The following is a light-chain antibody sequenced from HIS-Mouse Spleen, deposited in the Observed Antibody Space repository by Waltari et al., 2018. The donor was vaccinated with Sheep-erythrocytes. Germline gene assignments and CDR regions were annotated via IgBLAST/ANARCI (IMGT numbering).Light chain of an antibody. J-gene: IGLJ1*01. V-gene: IGLV2-11*01. CDR3: CSYAGSYNHV. CDR2: DVS. CDR1: SSHVCGSNY. Sequence: QSALTQPASVSGSPGQSVTLSCTGTSSHVCGSNYVPLYQQNPGKAPKPIIYDVSKRPSGVPDRFSGSKSGNTASLTISGLQAEDEADYYCCSYAGSYNHVFATGTKVTVL.